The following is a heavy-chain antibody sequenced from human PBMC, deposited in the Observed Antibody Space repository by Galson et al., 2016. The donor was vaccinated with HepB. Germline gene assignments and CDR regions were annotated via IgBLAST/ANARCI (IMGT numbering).Heavy chain of an antibody. CDR1: GYTFTNYY. J-gene: IGHJ5*02. Sequence: SVKVSCKASGYTFTNYYLHWVRQAPGQGLEWMGIINPSGGSTSYGQKFQGRVTMTRDTSTSTVYMELSSLRSEDTAGYYCAKGEGATVTTLVGWFDPWGQGTLVTVSS. D-gene: IGHD4-17*01. V-gene: IGHV1-46*01. CDR2: INPSGGST. CDR3: AKGEGATVTTLVGWFDP.